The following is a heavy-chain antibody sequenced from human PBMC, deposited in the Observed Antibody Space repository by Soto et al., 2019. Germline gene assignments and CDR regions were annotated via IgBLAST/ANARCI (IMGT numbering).Heavy chain of an antibody. CDR2: TYYRSKWYN. J-gene: IGHJ5*02. Sequence: SPTLSLTCAISGDSVSSNSAAWNWIRQSPSRGLEWLGRTYYRSKWYNDYAVSVKSRITINPDTSKNQFSLQLNSVTPEDTAVYYCATSQQLVNWFDPWGQGTLVTVSS. CDR3: ATSQQLVNWFDP. CDR1: GDSVSSNSAA. D-gene: IGHD6-13*01. V-gene: IGHV6-1*01.